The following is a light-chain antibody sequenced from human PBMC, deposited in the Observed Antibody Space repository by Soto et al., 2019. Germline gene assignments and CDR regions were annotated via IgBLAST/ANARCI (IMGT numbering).Light chain of an antibody. CDR1: QSVSTD. J-gene: IGKJ1*01. Sequence: EIVMTQSPATLSVSPGERATLSCRASQSVSTDLAWYQQKPGQAPSLLIYAASTRATGVPARFSGSGSWTEITLTIRSLQSEDFAVYYCQQYNNCPPCTFGQGTKVEIK. V-gene: IGKV3-15*01. CDR2: AAS. CDR3: QQYNNCPPCT.